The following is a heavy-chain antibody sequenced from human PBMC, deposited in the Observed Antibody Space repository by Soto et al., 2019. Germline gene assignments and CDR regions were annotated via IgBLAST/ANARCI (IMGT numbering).Heavy chain of an antibody. J-gene: IGHJ4*02. V-gene: IGHV4-4*02. CDR2: IYYSGTT. Sequence: SETLSLTCTVSGGSISSSNWLSWFLQPPWKGLEWIGEIYYSGTTKYNPSLKSRVTISVDKSKSQFSLKLYSVTAADTAVYYCARDQGYCDGGSCYVFDSWGQGTLVTVSS. CDR1: GGSISSSNW. CDR3: ARDQGYCDGGSCYVFDS. D-gene: IGHD2-15*01.